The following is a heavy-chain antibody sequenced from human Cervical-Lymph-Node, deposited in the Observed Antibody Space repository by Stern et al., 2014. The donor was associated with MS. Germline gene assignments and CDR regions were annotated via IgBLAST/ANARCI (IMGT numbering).Heavy chain of an antibody. CDR2: IIPIFGTA. J-gene: IGHJ4*02. V-gene: IGHV1-69*01. D-gene: IGHD3-22*01. Sequence: VQLVESGAEVKKPGSSVKVSCEASGGTFSSYAISWVRQAPGQGLEWMGGIIPIFGTANYAQKFQGRVTITADESTSTAYMELSSLRSEDTAVYYCATPRSLYYYDSSGYHEGFDYWGQGTLVTVSS. CDR3: ATPRSLYYYDSSGYHEGFDY. CDR1: GGTFSSYA.